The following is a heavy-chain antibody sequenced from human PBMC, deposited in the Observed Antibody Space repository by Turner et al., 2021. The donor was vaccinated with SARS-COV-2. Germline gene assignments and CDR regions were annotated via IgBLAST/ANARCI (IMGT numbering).Heavy chain of an antibody. Sequence: ELQLLESGGGLVQPGGSLRLSCAASGFTFNNFAMSWVRQAPGKGLEWVSAINGTGHVTHYVDSVKSRFTISRDSSKNTLYLQMNSLRVEDTAIYYCAKCVTTCQTKGLDNWGQGTLVTVSS. D-gene: IGHD1-26*01. CDR3: AKCVTTCQTKGLDN. CDR2: INGTGHVT. CDR1: GFTFNNFA. V-gene: IGHV3-23*01. J-gene: IGHJ4*02.